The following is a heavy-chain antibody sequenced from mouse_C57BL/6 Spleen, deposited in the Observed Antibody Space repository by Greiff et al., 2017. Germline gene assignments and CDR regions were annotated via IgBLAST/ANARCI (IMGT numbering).Heavy chain of an antibody. CDR3: ARKNYYGSSSYFDV. Sequence: VHLVESGAELVRPGTSVKVSCKASGYAFTNYLIEWVKQRPGQGLEWIGVINPGSGGTNYNEKFKGKATLTADKSSSTAYMQPSRLTSEDSSVYFWARKNYYGSSSYFDVWGTGTTVTVSS. CDR2: INPGSGGT. D-gene: IGHD1-1*01. V-gene: IGHV1-54*01. J-gene: IGHJ1*03. CDR1: GYAFTNYL.